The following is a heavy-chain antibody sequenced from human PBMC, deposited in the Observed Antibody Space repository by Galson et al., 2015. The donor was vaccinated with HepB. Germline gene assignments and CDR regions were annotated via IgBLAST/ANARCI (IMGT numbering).Heavy chain of an antibody. J-gene: IGHJ4*02. CDR2: TYYRSKWYI. CDR3: ARATSGGYCSRTSCYYFDY. CDR1: GDSVSSNHAV. V-gene: IGHV6-1*01. Sequence: CAISGDSVSSNHAVWNWIRQSPSRGLEWLGRTYYRSKWYIDYATSVRSRITINPDTSRNQFSLHLSSVTPEDTAVYYCARATSGGYCSRTSCYYFDYWGQGALVTVSS. D-gene: IGHD2-2*01.